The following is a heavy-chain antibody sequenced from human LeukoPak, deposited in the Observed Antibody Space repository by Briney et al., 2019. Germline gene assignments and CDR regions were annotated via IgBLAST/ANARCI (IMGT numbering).Heavy chain of an antibody. Sequence: PGGSLRLSCAASGFTFSSYEMNWVRQAQGKGREWFSYISSGGSPIYADSVKGRFTISRDNAKNSLYLQMNSLRAGDTAVYYCARVPRSGNHFDYWGQGTLVTVSS. D-gene: IGHD1-26*01. CDR3: ARVPRSGNHFDY. CDR2: ISSGGSPI. V-gene: IGHV3-48*03. CDR1: GFTFSSYE. J-gene: IGHJ4*02.